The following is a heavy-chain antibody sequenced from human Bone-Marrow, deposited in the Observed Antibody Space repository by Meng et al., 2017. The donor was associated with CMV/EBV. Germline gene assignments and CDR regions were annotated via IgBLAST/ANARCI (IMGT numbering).Heavy chain of an antibody. V-gene: IGHV4-59*01. D-gene: IGHD3-3*01. J-gene: IGHJ6*02. CDR1: GGSISSYY. CDR2: IYYSGST. CDR3: ARDATYYDFWSGYYEYYYYGMAV. Sequence: SETLSLTCTVSGGSISSYYWSWIRQPPGKGLEWIGYIYYSGSTNYNPSLKSRVTISVDTSKNQFSLKLSSVTAADTAVYYCARDATYYDFWSGYYEYYYYGMAVWGQGHTV.